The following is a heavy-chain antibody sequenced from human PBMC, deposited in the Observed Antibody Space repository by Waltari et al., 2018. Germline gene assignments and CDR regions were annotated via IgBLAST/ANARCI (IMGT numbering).Heavy chain of an antibody. Sequence: EVQLVESGGGLVQPGGSLRLSCAASGFTFSSYSMNWVRQAPGKGLAWVSYISSSSSTIYYADSVKGRFTISRDNAKNSLYLQMNSLRAEDTAVYYCASTTVGATTSSDYWGQGTLVTVSS. CDR2: ISSSSSTI. CDR3: ASTTVGATTSSDY. CDR1: GFTFSSYS. V-gene: IGHV3-48*04. J-gene: IGHJ4*02. D-gene: IGHD1-26*01.